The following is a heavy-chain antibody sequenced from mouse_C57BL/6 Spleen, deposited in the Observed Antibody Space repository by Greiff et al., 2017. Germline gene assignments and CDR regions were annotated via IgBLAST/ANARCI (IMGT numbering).Heavy chain of an antibody. CDR3: AREDYDYDEDWYFDV. Sequence: EVMLVESGGGLVKPGGSLKLSCAASGFTFSSYAMSWVRQTPEKRLEWVATISDGGSYTYYPDNVKGRFTISRDNAKNNLYLQMSHLKSEDTAMYYCAREDYDYDEDWYFDVWGTGTTVTVSS. CDR1: GFTFSSYA. V-gene: IGHV5-4*01. D-gene: IGHD2-4*01. CDR2: ISDGGSYT. J-gene: IGHJ1*03.